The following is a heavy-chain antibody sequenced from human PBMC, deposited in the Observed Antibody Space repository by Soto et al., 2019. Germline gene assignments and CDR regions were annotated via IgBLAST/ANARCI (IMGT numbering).Heavy chain of an antibody. V-gene: IGHV4-31*03. J-gene: IGHJ4*02. CDR2: IYYSGST. Sequence: SETLSLTCTVSGGSISSGGYYWSWIRQHPGKGLEWIGYIYYSGSTYYNPSLKSRVTISVDTSKNQFSLKLSSVTAADTAVYYCERERGRDGYNYGVDYWGQGTLVTVSS. CDR1: GGSISSGGYY. D-gene: IGHD5-12*01. CDR3: ERERGRDGYNYGVDY.